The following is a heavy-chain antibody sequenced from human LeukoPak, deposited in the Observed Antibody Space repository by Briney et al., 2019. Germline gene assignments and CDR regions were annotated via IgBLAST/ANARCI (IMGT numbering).Heavy chain of an antibody. V-gene: IGHV3-74*01. CDR1: GFTFSSYW. Sequence: GGSLRLSCAASGFTFSSYWMHWVRQAPGKGLVWVSRINSDGSSTSYADSVKGRFTISRDNAKNTLYLQMNSLRAEDTAVYYCASKCSSTSCYPKGDAFDIWGQGTMVTVSS. CDR2: INSDGSST. D-gene: IGHD2-2*01. J-gene: IGHJ3*02. CDR3: ASKCSSTSCYPKGDAFDI.